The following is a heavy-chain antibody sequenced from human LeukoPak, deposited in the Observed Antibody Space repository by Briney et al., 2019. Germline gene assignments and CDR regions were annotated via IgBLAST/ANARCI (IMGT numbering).Heavy chain of an antibody. CDR3: ARGLCGGDCYDY. CDR2: ISYDGSNK. J-gene: IGHJ4*02. D-gene: IGHD2-21*01. CDR1: GFTFSTYD. Sequence: PGRSLRLSCAASGFTFSTYDMHWVRQAPGKGLEWVAVISYDGSNKYYADSVKGRFTISRDNAKNSVDLQMNSLRAEDTAVYYCARGLCGGDCYDYWGQGTLVTVSS. V-gene: IGHV3-30*03.